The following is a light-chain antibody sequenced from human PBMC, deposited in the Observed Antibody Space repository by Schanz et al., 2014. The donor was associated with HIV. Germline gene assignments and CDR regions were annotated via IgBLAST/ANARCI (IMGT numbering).Light chain of an antibody. J-gene: IGLJ2*01. Sequence: QSALTQPASMSGSPGQSITISCTGTSSDVGGYNYVSWYQRHPGKAPKLMIYDVSNRPSGVSNRFSGSKSGNTASLTISGLQPEDEADYYCSSYTTSSTLVFGGGTKVTVL. CDR3: SSYTTSSTLV. CDR1: SSDVGGYNY. V-gene: IGLV2-14*03. CDR2: DVS.